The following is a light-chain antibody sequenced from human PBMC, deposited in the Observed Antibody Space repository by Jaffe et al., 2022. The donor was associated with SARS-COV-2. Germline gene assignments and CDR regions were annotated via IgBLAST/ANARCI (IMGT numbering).Light chain of an antibody. CDR1: QSITGW. V-gene: IGKV1-5*03. CDR3: QRCNTWT. J-gene: IGKJ1*01. Sequence: DIQMTQSPSTLSASVGDRVTITCRASQSITGWLAWYQQKPGKAPKLLIYKASSLETGVPSRFSGSGSGTEFTLTISSLQPDDFATYYCQRCNTWTFGQGTKVEIK. CDR2: KAS.